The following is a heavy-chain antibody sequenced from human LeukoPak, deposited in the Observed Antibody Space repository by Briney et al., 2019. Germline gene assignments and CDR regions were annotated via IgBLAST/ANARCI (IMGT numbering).Heavy chain of an antibody. V-gene: IGHV4-34*01. Sequence: SETLSLTCAVYGGSLRAYSWSWIRQPPGKGLEWFGEINHGGSTNYNPSLESRVTISVGTSKNQFSLRLRSVTAADTAVYYCARSNYDAFDIWGQGTMVTVSS. CDR3: ARSNYDAFDI. D-gene: IGHD4-11*01. J-gene: IGHJ3*02. CDR2: INHGGST. CDR1: GGSLRAYS.